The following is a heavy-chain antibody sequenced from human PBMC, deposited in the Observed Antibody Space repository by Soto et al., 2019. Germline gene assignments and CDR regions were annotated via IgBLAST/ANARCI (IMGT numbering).Heavy chain of an antibody. CDR1: GGTFSSYA. V-gene: IGHV1-69*01. D-gene: IGHD1-26*01. CDR2: IIPIFGTA. CDR3: ASVHRYSGSYKVPGYYFDY. J-gene: IGHJ4*02. Sequence: ASVKVSCKASGGTFSSYAISWVRQAPGQGLEWMGGIIPIFGTANYAQKFQGRVTITADESTSTAYMELSSLRSEDTAVYYCASVHRYSGSYKVPGYYFDYWGQGTLVTVSS.